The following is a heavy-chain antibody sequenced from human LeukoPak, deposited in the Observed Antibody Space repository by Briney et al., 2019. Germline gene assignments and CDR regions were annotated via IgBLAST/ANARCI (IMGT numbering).Heavy chain of an antibody. Sequence: PSETLSLTCTVSGGSIRSYYWTWIRQPPGKGLEWIGYIYYSGSTNYNPSLKSRVTISVDTSKNQFSLKLTSVTAADTAVYYCARKSVLSSGFVFDYWGQGTLVTVSS. J-gene: IGHJ4*02. V-gene: IGHV4-59*01. CDR3: ARKSVLSSGFVFDY. CDR1: GGSIRSYY. CDR2: IYYSGST. D-gene: IGHD6-19*01.